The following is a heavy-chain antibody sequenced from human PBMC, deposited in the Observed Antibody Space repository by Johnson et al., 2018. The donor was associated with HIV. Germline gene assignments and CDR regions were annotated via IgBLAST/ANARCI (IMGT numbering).Heavy chain of an antibody. D-gene: IGHD5-18*01. CDR3: SRPYVDTPMADAFDV. V-gene: IGHV3-30-3*01. J-gene: IGHJ3*01. Sequence: QVQLVESGGGVVQPGRSPRLSCAATGFSFSSSAMNWVRQAPGRGLAWLAFISYDGSNKYYADSVKGRFTISRDTSKNTRYLQMNSLRPEDTALYYCSRPYVDTPMADAFDVWGQGTMVTVSS. CDR1: GFSFSSSA. CDR2: ISYDGSNK.